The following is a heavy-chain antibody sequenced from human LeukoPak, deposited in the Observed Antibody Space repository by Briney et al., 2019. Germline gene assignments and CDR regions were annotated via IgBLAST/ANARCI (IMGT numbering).Heavy chain of an antibody. J-gene: IGHJ4*02. CDR3: ARDGEYGTGSYYRGCFDY. CDR1: GYPFTAFY. V-gene: IGHV1-2*02. D-gene: IGHD3-10*01. CDR2: IHPRSGET. Sequence: ASVKVSCKTSGYPFTAFYIHWVRQAPGQGLEWMGWIHPRSGETNYAYKFKGRVTMTRDTSISTVYMDLGSLGSDDTAVYYCARDGEYGTGSYYRGCFDYWGQGILVTVSS.